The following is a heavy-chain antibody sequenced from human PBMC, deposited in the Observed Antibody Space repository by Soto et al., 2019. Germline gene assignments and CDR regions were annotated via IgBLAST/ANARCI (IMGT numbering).Heavy chain of an antibody. V-gene: IGHV4-30-4*01. CDR2: IYYTGRT. J-gene: IGHJ4*02. Sequence: QVQLQESGPGLVQPSQTLSLTCSVSGGSISSDDYYWTWIRQPPGEGLGWIGYIYYTGRTSSTPSLESRVTISIDTSKNQFSLKLSSVSAADTAVYYCAREGSSSPEYFDFWGPGTLVTVSS. CDR3: AREGSSSPEYFDF. CDR1: GGSISSDDYY. D-gene: IGHD2-15*01.